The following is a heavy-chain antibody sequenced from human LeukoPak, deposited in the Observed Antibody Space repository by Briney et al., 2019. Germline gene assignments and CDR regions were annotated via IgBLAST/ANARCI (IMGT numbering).Heavy chain of an antibody. Sequence: SETLSLACSVSGGSISSYYWSWIRQPPGKGLEYIGYIYYSGSTNYNPSLKSRVTISVDTSKDQFSLNLTSVTAADTAVYYCARLKCISTTCPSRYVMDVWGQGTTVTVSS. V-gene: IGHV4-59*01. CDR3: ARLKCISTTCPSRYVMDV. CDR2: IYYSGST. D-gene: IGHD2-2*01. J-gene: IGHJ6*02. CDR1: GGSISSYY.